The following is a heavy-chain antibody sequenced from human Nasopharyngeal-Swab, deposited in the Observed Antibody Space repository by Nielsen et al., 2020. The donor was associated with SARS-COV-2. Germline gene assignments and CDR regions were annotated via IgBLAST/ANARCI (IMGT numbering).Heavy chain of an antibody. Sequence: WIRQPPGKGLERVGRIKSKTDGGTTDYAAPVKGRFTISRDDSKNTLYLQMNSLKTEDTAVYYCTTEHADPLEWLPYYYGMDVWGQGTTVTVSS. CDR3: TTEHADPLEWLPYYYGMDV. CDR2: IKSKTDGGTT. V-gene: IGHV3-15*01. J-gene: IGHJ6*02. D-gene: IGHD3-3*01.